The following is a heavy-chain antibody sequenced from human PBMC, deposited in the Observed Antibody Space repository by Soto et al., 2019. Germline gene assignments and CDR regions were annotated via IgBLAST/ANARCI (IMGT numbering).Heavy chain of an antibody. Sequence: PSESLSRTCAVARGCISSSNYFWGWIRQPPGKGLEWIGSVHYSGSTSYNPSLKSRLTISADTSKNQISLKLSSVTAADTAVYYCARLLGDISAVPGGIKWSCSGGSCFTRFDPWGQGTLVTVSS. V-gene: IGHV4-39*01. CDR1: RGCISSSNYF. CDR3: ARLLGDISAVPGGIKWSCSGGSCFTRFDP. J-gene: IGHJ5*02. D-gene: IGHD2-15*01. CDR2: VHYSGST.